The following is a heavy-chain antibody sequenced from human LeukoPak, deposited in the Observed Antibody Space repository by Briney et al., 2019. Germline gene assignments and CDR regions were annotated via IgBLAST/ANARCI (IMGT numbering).Heavy chain of an antibody. V-gene: IGHV1-8*01. CDR1: GYTFTSYD. CDR2: MNPNIGNT. CDR3: ARVGDFWSGYYTDLDY. D-gene: IGHD3-3*01. Sequence: AAVKVSCKASGYTFTSYDINWVRQATGQGLEWMGWMNPNIGNTGYAQKFQGRVTMTRNTSISTAYMELSSLRSEDTAVYYCARVGDFWSGYYTDLDYWGQGTLVTVS. J-gene: IGHJ4*02.